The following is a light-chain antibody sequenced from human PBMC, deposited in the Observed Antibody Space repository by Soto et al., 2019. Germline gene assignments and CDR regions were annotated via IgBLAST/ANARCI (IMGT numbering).Light chain of an antibody. CDR1: SSDVGGYNY. V-gene: IGLV2-14*03. Sequence: SVLTQPVSVSGSPGQSITISCTGTSSDVGGYNYVSWYQQHPDIAPKLMIYDVTNRPSGVSNRFSGSKSGNTASLTISGLQAEDEADYYCSSYASSSSLVFGTGTKVTVL. CDR3: SSYASSSSLV. CDR2: DVT. J-gene: IGLJ1*01.